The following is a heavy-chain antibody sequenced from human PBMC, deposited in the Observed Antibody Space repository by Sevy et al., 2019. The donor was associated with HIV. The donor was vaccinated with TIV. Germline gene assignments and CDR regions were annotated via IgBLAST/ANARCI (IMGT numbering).Heavy chain of an antibody. D-gene: IGHD4-17*01. V-gene: IGHV3-23*01. CDR3: AKGDEPATDYGDYVPNAFDI. CDR2: ISGPGGTT. J-gene: IGHJ3*02. CDR1: GFTFSSYA. Sequence: GGSLRLSCAASGFTFSSYAMSWVRQAPGKGLEWVSSISGPGGTTNYADSVKGRFTVSRDNSKNTLNLQMNSLRGDDSALYYCAKGDEPATDYGDYVPNAFDIWGQGTMVTVSS.